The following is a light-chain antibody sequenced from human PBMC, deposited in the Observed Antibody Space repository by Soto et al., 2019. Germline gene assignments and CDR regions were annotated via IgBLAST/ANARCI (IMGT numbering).Light chain of an antibody. Sequence: DVQMTQSPSSLSASIGDRVTITCRASQGIYNYLAWIQQKPGKAPRTLIYSASSSQSGVPSKFGCRGSGTVFSLTVNSLQPEAFATDYGLQYSNFPYTLGQGNKLEGK. CDR2: SAS. CDR1: QGIYNY. J-gene: IGKJ2*01. CDR3: LQYSNFPYT. V-gene: IGKV1-16*02.